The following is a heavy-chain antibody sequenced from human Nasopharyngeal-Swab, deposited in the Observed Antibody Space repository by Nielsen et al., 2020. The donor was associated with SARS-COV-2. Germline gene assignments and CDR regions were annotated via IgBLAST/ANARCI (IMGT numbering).Heavy chain of an antibody. Sequence: GGSLRLSCAASGFTFSSYSMNWVRQAPGKGLEWVSSISSSSSYIYYADSVKGRFTISRDNAKNSLYLQMNSLRAEDTAVYYCAREAKSHPYSSSSFADYWGQGTLVTVSS. CDR2: ISSSSSYI. CDR1: GFTFSSYS. D-gene: IGHD6-6*01. V-gene: IGHV3-21*01. J-gene: IGHJ4*02. CDR3: AREAKSHPYSSSSFADY.